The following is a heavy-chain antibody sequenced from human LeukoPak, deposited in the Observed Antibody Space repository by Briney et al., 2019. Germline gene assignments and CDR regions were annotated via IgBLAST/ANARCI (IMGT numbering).Heavy chain of an antibody. J-gene: IGHJ6*03. V-gene: IGHV1-2*06. CDR2: INPNSAGT. Sequence: ASVKVSCKASGYTFTDYYMHWVRQAPGQGFEWMGRINPNSAGTNYAQKFQGRVTMTRDASISTAYMELSRLRSDDTAVYYCATAESPTPSHYYMDVWGKGTTVTVSS. CDR1: GYTFTDYY. CDR3: ATAESPTPSHYYMDV. D-gene: IGHD2-15*01.